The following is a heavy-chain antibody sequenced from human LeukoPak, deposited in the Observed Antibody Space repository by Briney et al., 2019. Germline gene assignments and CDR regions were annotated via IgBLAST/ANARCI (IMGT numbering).Heavy chain of an antibody. CDR1: GYTFTSYD. CDR3: ARDHGTTGIQFDY. V-gene: IGHV1-8*01. CDR2: MNPNSGNT. Sequence: GASVKVSCKASGYTFTSYDINWVRQATGQGLEWMGWMNPNSGNTGYAQKFQGRVTMTRDTSISTAYMELSRLRSDDTAVYYCARDHGTTGIQFDYWGQGTLVTVSS. D-gene: IGHD1-1*01. J-gene: IGHJ4*02.